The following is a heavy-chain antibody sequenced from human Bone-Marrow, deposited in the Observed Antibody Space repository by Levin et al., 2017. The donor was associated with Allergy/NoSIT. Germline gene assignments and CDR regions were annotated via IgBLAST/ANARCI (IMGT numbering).Heavy chain of an antibody. V-gene: IGHV4-38-2*01. D-gene: IGHD5-24*01. Sequence: TSETLSLTCAVSGYSISRGYNWAWIRRPPGKGLEWITSTYHSGSTYYNPSLKSRVTISVDTSKNHFSLKLTSVTAADTAVYYCARAGMATYGESQFDFWGQGTLVTVSS. CDR1: GYSISRGYN. CDR2: TYHSGST. CDR3: ARAGMATYGESQFDF. J-gene: IGHJ4*02.